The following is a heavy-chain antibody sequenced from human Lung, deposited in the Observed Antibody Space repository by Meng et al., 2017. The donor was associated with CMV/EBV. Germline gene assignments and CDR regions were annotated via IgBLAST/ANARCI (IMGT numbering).Heavy chain of an antibody. CDR3: TRDKTIVTSWMSNNYYGMDV. D-gene: IGHD4-17*01. CDR2: IRSQAFGGAT. CDR1: GFTFGDHT. J-gene: IGHJ6*02. Sequence: SCTGPGFTFGDHTLSWVRQGPGKGLEWGGFIRSQAFGGATEYGASVKGRFTISRDDSKGIAYLQMNSLKTEDTTVYYCTRDKTIVTSWMSNNYYGMDVWXQGTXVTVSS. V-gene: IGHV3-49*04.